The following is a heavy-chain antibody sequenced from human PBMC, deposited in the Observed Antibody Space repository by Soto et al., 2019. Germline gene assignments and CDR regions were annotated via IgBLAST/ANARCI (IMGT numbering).Heavy chain of an antibody. J-gene: IGHJ5*02. CDR2: IIPIFGTP. Sequence: SVKVSCKASGGTFSTYTLSWVRQAPGQGLEWMGRIIPIFGTPYYAQKFQGRVTITADKSTSTVYMELSSLGSDDTAVYFCARGLECRGYCLDKPTWFGPWGQGTLVTVSS. CDR3: ARGLECRGYCLDKPTWFGP. CDR1: GGTFSTYT. D-gene: IGHD2-15*01. V-gene: IGHV1-69*06.